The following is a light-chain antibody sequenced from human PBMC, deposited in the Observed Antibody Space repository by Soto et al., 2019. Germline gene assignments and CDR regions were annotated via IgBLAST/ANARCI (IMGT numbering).Light chain of an antibody. CDR2: GNS. J-gene: IGLJ1*01. CDR1: SSNIGAGYD. V-gene: IGLV1-40*01. CDR3: QSYDSSLSGYV. Sequence: QSVLTQPPSLSGAPGQRVTISCTGSSSNIGAGYDVHWYQQLPGTAPKLLIYGNSNRPSGVPDRFSVSKSGTSASLAITWLRAEDEAEYHCQSYDSSLSGYVFGTGTKLTVL.